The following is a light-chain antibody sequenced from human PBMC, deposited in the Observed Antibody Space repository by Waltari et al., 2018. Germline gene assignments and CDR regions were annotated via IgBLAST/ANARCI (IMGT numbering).Light chain of an antibody. J-gene: IGLJ1*01. V-gene: IGLV2-14*03. CDR3: TSYTTRHSLV. CDR1: RRDIGSYDL. CDR2: DVS. Sequence: QSALTQPASVSGSPGQSITISCTGSRRDIGSYDLVPWYQQHPGKAPKVVIFDVSYRPSGVSNRFSGSKSGNTASLTISGLQAEDEADYYCTSYTTRHSLVFGTGTKVTVL.